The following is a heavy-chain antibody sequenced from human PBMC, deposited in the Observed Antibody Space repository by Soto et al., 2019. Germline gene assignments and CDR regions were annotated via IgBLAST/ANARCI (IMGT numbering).Heavy chain of an antibody. J-gene: IGHJ5*02. CDR3: ARCTQNWFYP. CDR1: GGSISSGGYY. CDR2: IYYSGST. V-gene: IGHV4-31*03. D-gene: IGHD2-2*01. Sequence: SETLSLTCTVSGGSISSGGYYWSWIRQHPGKGLEWIGYIYYSGSTYYNPSLKSRVTISVDTSKNQFSLKLSSVTAADTAVYYCARCTQNWFYPWGKGTLVTVSS.